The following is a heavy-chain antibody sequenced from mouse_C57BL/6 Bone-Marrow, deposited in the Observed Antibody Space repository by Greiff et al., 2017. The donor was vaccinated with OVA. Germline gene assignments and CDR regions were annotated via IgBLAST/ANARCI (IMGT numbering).Heavy chain of an antibody. CDR2: ISSGGDYI. D-gene: IGHD2-4*01. Sequence: EVMLVESGEGLVKPGGSLKLSCAASGFTFSSYAMSWVRQTPEKRLEWVAYISSGGDYIYYADTVKGRFTISRDNARNTLYLQMSSLKSEDTAMYYCTRRMDDYDWFAYWGQGTLVTVSA. V-gene: IGHV5-9-1*02. J-gene: IGHJ3*01. CDR1: GFTFSSYA. CDR3: TRRMDDYDWFAY.